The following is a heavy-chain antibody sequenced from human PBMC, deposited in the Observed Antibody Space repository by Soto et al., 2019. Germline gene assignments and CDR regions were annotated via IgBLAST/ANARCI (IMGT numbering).Heavy chain of an antibody. CDR2: IIPIFGTA. V-gene: IGHV1-69*13. J-gene: IGHJ6*03. CDR3: ATRAWNYDILTEWAYYYMDV. Sequence: SVKVSCKASGGTFSSYAISWVRQAPGQGLEWMGGIIPIFGTANYAQKYQGRVTITADESTSTAYMELSSLRSEDTAVYYCATRAWNYDILTEWAYYYMDVWGKGTTVTVSS. D-gene: IGHD3-9*01. CDR1: GGTFSSYA.